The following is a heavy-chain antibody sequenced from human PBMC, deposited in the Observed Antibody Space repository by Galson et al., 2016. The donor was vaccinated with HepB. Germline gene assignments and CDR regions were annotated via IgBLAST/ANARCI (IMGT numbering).Heavy chain of an antibody. CDR3: AYNQNYGAGVYWFYGMDV. Sequence: SLRLSCAASGFRFSDYTISWVRQAPGKGLEWVASITGSGSNIYYADSMKGRFTISRDNAKTSLYLQMNSLRADDTAVYYCAYNQNYGAGVYWFYGMDVWGQGTMVTVSS. V-gene: IGHV3-21*01. CDR2: ITGSGSNI. D-gene: IGHD3-10*01. CDR1: GFRFSDYT. J-gene: IGHJ3*01.